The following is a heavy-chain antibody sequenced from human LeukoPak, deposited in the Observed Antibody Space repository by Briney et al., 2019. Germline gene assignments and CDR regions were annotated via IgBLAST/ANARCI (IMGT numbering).Heavy chain of an antibody. D-gene: IGHD3-22*01. CDR1: GFTVSSNY. CDR2: IYYSGST. Sequence: GSLRLSCAASGFTVSSNYMSWVRQAPGKGLEWIGSIYYSGSTYYNPSLKSRVTISVDTSKNQFSLKLSSVTAADTAVYYCAREPLPLYYYDSSGYRPAAFDIWGQGTMVTVSS. J-gene: IGHJ3*02. CDR3: AREPLPLYYYDSSGYRPAAFDI. V-gene: IGHV4-39*07.